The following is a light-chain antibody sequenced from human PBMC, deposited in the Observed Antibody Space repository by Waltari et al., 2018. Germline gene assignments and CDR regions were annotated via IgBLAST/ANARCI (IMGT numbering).Light chain of an antibody. CDR1: QSVSTF. CDR3: QNHERLPAT. V-gene: IGKV3-20*01. CDR2: GAS. J-gene: IGKJ1*01. Sequence: EVVLTQFPGTLSLSPGERATLFCRASQSVSTFLAWYQKKAGQAPRLLISGASSRATGIPDRFSGSGSGTDFSLTISRLEPEDFAVYYCQNHERLPATFGQGTKVEIK.